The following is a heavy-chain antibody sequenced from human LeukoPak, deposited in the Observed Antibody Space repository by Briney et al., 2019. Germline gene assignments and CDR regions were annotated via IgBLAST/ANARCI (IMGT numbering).Heavy chain of an antibody. CDR2: IYTSGSS. D-gene: IGHD3-3*01. CDR3: ARVRVLRFLEWFLDF. V-gene: IGHV4-4*07. Sequence: SETLSLTCTVSGGSISSYYWSWIRQPAGKGLELIGRIYTSGSSYYIPSLESRVTMSVEVSKNQFSLELRSVTAADTAVYYCARVRVLRFLEWFLDFWGQGALVTVSS. J-gene: IGHJ4*02. CDR1: GGSISSYY.